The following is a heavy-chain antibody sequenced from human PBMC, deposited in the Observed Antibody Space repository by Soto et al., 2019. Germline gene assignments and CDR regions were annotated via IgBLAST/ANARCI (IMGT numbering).Heavy chain of an antibody. Sequence: SETLSLTCTVSGGPIRSTTYYWSWIRQHPGKGLEWFGYIYYTGSTYYNPSLKSRVTMSVDTPKKQFSLNLSSVTAADTVVYYCARVYDSTGYPAAGGAFDIWGQGTKVTVSS. CDR1: GGPIRSTTYY. J-gene: IGHJ3*02. CDR2: IYYTGST. D-gene: IGHD3-22*01. CDR3: ARVYDSTGYPAAGGAFDI. V-gene: IGHV4-31*03.